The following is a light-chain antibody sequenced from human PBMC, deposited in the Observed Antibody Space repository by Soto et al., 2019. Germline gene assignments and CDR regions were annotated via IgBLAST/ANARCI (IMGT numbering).Light chain of an antibody. V-gene: IGKV1-27*01. Sequence: DIQMTQSPSSLSASVGDRVTITCRATQGIRNYLAWYQQKPGRVPRLLIYAASTLQSGVPSRFSGSGSGTDFTLTISSLQPEDVAXYYXQKYVTAPFTFGPGTSVDIK. CDR3: QKYVTAPFT. J-gene: IGKJ3*01. CDR2: AAS. CDR1: QGIRNY.